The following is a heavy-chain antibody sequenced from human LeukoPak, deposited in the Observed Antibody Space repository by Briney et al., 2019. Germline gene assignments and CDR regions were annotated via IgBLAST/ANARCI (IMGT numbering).Heavy chain of an antibody. D-gene: IGHD3-22*01. Sequence: GASVKVSCKASGYTFTGYYMHWVRQAPGQGLEWMGWINPNSGGTNYAQKFQGRVTMTEDTSTDTAYMELSSLRSEDTAVYYCATATGKGHYYDSSGYYGMDVWGQGTTVTVSS. CDR2: INPNSGGT. J-gene: IGHJ6*02. CDR3: ATATGKGHYYDSSGYYGMDV. V-gene: IGHV1-2*02. CDR1: GYTFTGYY.